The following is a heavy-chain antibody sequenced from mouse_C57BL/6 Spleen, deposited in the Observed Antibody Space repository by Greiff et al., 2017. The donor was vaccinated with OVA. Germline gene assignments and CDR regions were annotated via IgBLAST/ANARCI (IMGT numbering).Heavy chain of an antibody. V-gene: IGHV1-64*01. J-gene: IGHJ4*01. D-gene: IGHD1-1*01. CDR3: ASENFTTVYAMDY. Sequence: QVQLQQPGAELVKPGASVKLSCKASGYTFTSYWMHWVKQRPGQGLEWIGMIHPNSGSTNYNEKFKSKATLTVDKSSSTAYMQLSSLTSEDSAVYYCASENFTTVYAMDYWGQGTSVTVSS. CDR1: GYTFTSYW. CDR2: IHPNSGST.